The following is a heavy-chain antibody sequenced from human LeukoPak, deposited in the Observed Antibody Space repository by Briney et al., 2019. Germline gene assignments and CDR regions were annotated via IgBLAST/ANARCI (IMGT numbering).Heavy chain of an antibody. V-gene: IGHV1-24*01. CDR1: GYTLTELS. Sequence: ASVKVSCKVSGYTLTELSMHWVRQAPGKGLEWMGGFDPEDGETIYAQKFQGRVTMTADTSTDTAYMELSSLRSEETAAYYCATSVQPTHFDYCGQGNLVTVSS. D-gene: IGHD1-1*01. CDR2: FDPEDGET. J-gene: IGHJ4*02. CDR3: ATSVQPTHFDY.